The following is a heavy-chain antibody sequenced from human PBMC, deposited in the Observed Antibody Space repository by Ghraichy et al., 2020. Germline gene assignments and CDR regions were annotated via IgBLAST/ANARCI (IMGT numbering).Heavy chain of an antibody. Sequence: SGPTRVKPTQTLTLTCTFSGFSLKTSGVGVGWIRQPPGEALEWLALIYWNDVKRFNTSLKSGLTITKDASRNRVVLTMTNINPVDTGTYYCARGRPFYDATGFYSIIDYWGQGTLITVSA. V-gene: IGHV2-5*01. J-gene: IGHJ4*02. CDR2: IYWNDVK. D-gene: IGHD3-22*01. CDR3: ARGRPFYDATGFYSIIDY. CDR1: GFSLKTSGVG.